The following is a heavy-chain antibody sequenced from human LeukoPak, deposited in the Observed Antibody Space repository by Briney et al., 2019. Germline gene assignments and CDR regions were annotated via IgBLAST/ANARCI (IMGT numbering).Heavy chain of an antibody. CDR3: ARLTGYSSESWFDP. Sequence: SETLSLTCTVSGGSISSYYWSWIRQPPGKGLEWIGYMYYSGSTNYNPSLKSRVTISVDMSKNQVSLKLSSVTAADTAVYYCARLTGYSSESWFDPWGQGTLVTVSS. J-gene: IGHJ5*02. CDR2: MYYSGST. V-gene: IGHV4-59*01. D-gene: IGHD3-9*01. CDR1: GGSISSYY.